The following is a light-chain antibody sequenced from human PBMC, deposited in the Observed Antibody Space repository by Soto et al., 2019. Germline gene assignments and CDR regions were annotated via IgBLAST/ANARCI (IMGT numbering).Light chain of an antibody. V-gene: IGKV1-27*01. CDR3: QKYDRAPFP. J-gene: IGKJ3*01. CDR2: AAA. Sequence: DIQMTQSPSSLSASVGDRVTITCRAIQDISNYLAWYQQKPGKVPKVLIYAAATLHSGGPYRFSVSGSGTDFTLTISSLQPDDVATFYCQKYDRAPFPVGPGTKVDIK. CDR1: QDISNY.